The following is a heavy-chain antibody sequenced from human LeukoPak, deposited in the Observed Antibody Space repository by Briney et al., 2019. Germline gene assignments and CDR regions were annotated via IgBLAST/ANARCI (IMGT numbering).Heavy chain of an antibody. V-gene: IGHV4-61*02. D-gene: IGHD4-11*01. Sequence: PSGTLSLTCAVSGGSISSSNWWSWIRQPAGKGLEWIGRIYTSGSTSYNPSLKSRVTISVDTSKNQFSLKLSSVTAADTAVYYCARHSPSYSRIDYWGQGTLVTVSS. CDR2: IYTSGST. J-gene: IGHJ4*02. CDR1: GGSISSSNW. CDR3: ARHSPSYSRIDY.